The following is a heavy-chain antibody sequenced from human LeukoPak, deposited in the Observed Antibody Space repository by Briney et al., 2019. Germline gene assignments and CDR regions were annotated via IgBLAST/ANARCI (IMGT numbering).Heavy chain of an antibody. CDR3: ARQFGGNSEFDY. CDR1: GYSFTNYW. CDR2: IYPGDSDT. J-gene: IGHJ4*02. Sequence: GESLMISCTGSGYSFTNYWVGWVRHMPGKGLEWMGIIYPGDSDTRYSPSFQGQVTISADKSISTAYLQWSSLKASGTAMYYCARQFGGNSEFDYWGQRRLLTVSS. D-gene: IGHD4-23*01. V-gene: IGHV5-51*01.